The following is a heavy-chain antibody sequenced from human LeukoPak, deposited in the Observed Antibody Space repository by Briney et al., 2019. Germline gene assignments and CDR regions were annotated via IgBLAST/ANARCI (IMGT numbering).Heavy chain of an antibody. V-gene: IGHV4-4*07. D-gene: IGHD3-10*01. Sequence: SETLSLTCTVSGGSISSYFWTWIRQPAGKGLEWVGRIHASGTTNYNSSLKSRVSMSVDTSKNQFSLKLTSVTAADTAVYFCARDGADVYGRAFDYWGQGTLVSVSS. CDR3: ARDGADVYGRAFDY. J-gene: IGHJ4*02. CDR1: GGSISSYF. CDR2: IHASGTT.